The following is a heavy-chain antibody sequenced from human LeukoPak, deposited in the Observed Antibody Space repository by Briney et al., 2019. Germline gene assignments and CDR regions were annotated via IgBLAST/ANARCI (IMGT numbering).Heavy chain of an antibody. V-gene: IGHV3-74*01. D-gene: IGHD6-13*01. CDR3: ARARIAATGGSKYYFDY. CDR1: GFTFSSYW. CDR2: INSDGSST. Sequence: GGSLRLSCAASGFTFSSYWMHWVRQAPGKGLVWVSRINSDGSSTSYADSVKGRFTISRDSAKNTLYLQMNSLRAEDTAVYYCARARIAATGGSKYYFDYWGQGTLVTVSS. J-gene: IGHJ4*02.